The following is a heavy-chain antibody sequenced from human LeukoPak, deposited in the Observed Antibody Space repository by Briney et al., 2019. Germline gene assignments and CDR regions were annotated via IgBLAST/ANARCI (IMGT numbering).Heavy chain of an antibody. D-gene: IGHD1-26*01. CDR3: AKERGGITGYFDY. CDR1: GFTFSSYG. J-gene: IGHJ4*02. V-gene: IGHV3-30*18. Sequence: GGSLRLSCAASGFTFSSYGMHWVRQAPGKGLEWVAVISYDGSNRYYADSVKGRFTISRDNSRNTLYLQMNNLRPEDTAIHYCAKERGGITGYFDYWGQGTLVTVSS. CDR2: ISYDGSNR.